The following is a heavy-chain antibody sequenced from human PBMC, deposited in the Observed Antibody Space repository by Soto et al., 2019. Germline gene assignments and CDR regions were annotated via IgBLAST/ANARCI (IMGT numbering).Heavy chain of an antibody. CDR3: AISPYYYDSSGYSN. CDR2: ISSSSSSI. D-gene: IGHD3-22*01. V-gene: IGHV3-48*01. J-gene: IGHJ4*02. Sequence: GGSLRLSCAASGFTFSSYSMNWVRQAPGKGLEWVSYISSSSSSIYYADSVKGRFTISRDNSKNTLYLQMNSLRAEDTAVYYCAISPYYYDSSGYSNWGQGTLVTVSS. CDR1: GFTFSSYS.